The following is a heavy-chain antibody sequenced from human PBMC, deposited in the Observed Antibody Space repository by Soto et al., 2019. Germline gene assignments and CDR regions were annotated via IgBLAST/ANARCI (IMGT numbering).Heavy chain of an antibody. CDR2: IYPDDSDT. Sequence: IKYWMGRLNKKTGRGLEWIGIIYPDDSDTTYSPSFQGQVTISVDKFINTAYLQWSSLKASDTAMYYCARHEDTTMQFHFFAPWGHGTPVTVSS. CDR1: IKYW. CDR3: ARHEDTTMQFHFFAP. J-gene: IGHJ5*02. D-gene: IGHD5-18*01. V-gene: IGHV5-51*07.